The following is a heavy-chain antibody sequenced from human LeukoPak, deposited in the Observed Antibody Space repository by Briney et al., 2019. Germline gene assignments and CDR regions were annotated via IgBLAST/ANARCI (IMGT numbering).Heavy chain of an antibody. CDR3: ATNAAAAPDDTFDI. D-gene: IGHD6-13*01. CDR1: GGSINGYH. V-gene: IGHV4-59*01. CDR2: VSHSGNT. Sequence: SETLSLTCTVSGGSINGYHWSWIRQPPGKGLERIGYVSHSGNTNYNPSLKSRVTISIDRSKNQFSLKLSSVTAADTAVYYCATNAAAAPDDTFDILGQGTLVTVSS. J-gene: IGHJ3*02.